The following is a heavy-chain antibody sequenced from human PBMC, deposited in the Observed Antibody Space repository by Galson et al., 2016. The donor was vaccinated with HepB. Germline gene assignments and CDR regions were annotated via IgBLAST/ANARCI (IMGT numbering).Heavy chain of an antibody. CDR1: GYTFTTYW. V-gene: IGHV5-51*01. CDR2: IYPGTSDT. Sequence: QSGAEVKKPGESLKISCKASGYTFTTYWIAWVRQMPGQGLEWMGIIYPGTSDTRYSPSFQGQVTISVDKSANTAYLQWTSVGTSDTAMYYCVKSDDSNFRGSWDPWGQGTQVIVSS. CDR3: VKSDDSNFRGSWDP. J-gene: IGHJ5*02. D-gene: IGHD3-3*01.